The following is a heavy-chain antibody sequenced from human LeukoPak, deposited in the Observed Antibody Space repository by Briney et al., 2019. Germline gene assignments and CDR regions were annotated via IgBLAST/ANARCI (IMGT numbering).Heavy chain of an antibody. V-gene: IGHV3-33*01. D-gene: IGHD6-13*01. J-gene: IGHJ4*02. CDR2: IWYDGSNK. CDR3: ARDRAAADLDY. CDR1: GFTFSSYG. Sequence: PGGSLRLSCAASGFTFSSYGMHWVRQAPGKGLEWVAVIWYDGSNKFYADSVKGRFTISRDNSKNTLYLQMNSLRAEDTAVYYCARDRAAADLDYWRQGTLVTVSS.